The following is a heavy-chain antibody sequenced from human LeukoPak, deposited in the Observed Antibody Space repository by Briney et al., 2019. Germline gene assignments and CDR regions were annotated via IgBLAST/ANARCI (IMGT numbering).Heavy chain of an antibody. J-gene: IGHJ5*02. V-gene: IGHV1-18*01. CDR3: ARDRAAASNWFDP. CDR2: ISAYNGNT. D-gene: IGHD6-13*01. CDR1: GYTFTSYG. Sequence: ASVKVSCKASGYTFTSYGISWVRQAPGQGLEWMGWISAYNGNTNYAQKLQGRVTMTTDTSTSTAYTELRSLRSDDTAVYYCARDRAAASNWFDPWGQGTLVTVSS.